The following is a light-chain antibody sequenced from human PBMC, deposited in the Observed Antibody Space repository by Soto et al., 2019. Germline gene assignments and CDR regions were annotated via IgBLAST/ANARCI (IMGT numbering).Light chain of an antibody. Sequence: QSALTQPASVSGSPGQSITISCTGTSSDVGGYNYVSWYQQHPGKAPKLMIHDVSNRPSGVSDRFSGCKSGNTASLTISGLQGEDEADYYCSSYTGSSTWVFGGGTKLTVL. CDR2: DVS. CDR3: SSYTGSSTWV. V-gene: IGLV2-14*01. CDR1: SSDVGGYNY. J-gene: IGLJ3*02.